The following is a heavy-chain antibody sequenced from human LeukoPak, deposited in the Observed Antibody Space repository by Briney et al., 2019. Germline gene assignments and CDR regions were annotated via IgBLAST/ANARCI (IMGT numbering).Heavy chain of an antibody. CDR2: ITISGSTI. V-gene: IGHV3-48*03. CDR1: GFTFTSYE. CDR3: ARATSFDY. Sequence: GGSLRLSCAASGFTFTSYEMNWVRQAPGKGLEWVSHITISGSTIYYADSVKGRFTISRDNARNSLYPQMNSLRAEDTAVYYCARATSFDYWGQGTLVTVSS. J-gene: IGHJ4*02.